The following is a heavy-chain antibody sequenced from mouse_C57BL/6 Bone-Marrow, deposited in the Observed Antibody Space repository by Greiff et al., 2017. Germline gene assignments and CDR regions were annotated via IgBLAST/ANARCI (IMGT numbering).Heavy chain of an antibody. V-gene: IGHV1-61*01. J-gene: IGHJ2*01. CDR1: GYTFTSYW. Sequence: VQLQQPGAELVRPGSSVKLSCKASGYTFTSYWMDWVKQRPGQGLEWIGNIYPSDSETHYNQKFKDKATLTVDKSSSTAYMQLSSLTSEDSAVYYCARVVDYFDYWGQGTTLTVSS. D-gene: IGHD1-1*01. CDR3: ARVVDYFDY. CDR2: IYPSDSET.